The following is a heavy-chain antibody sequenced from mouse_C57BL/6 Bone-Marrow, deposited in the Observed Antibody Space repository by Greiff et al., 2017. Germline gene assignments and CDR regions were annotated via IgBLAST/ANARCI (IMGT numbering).Heavy chain of an antibody. J-gene: IGHJ4*01. CDR1: GFSLTSYG. CDR3: ARAITTVVAPYAMDY. V-gene: IGHV2-6*03. CDR2: IWSDGST. D-gene: IGHD1-1*01. Sequence: VTLVESGPGLVAPSQSLSITCTVSGFSLTSYGVHWVRQPPGKGLEWLVVIWSDGSTTYNSALKTRLSISKDNSKNQVFLKMNSLQADDTAMYYCARAITTVVAPYAMDYWGQGTSVTVSS.